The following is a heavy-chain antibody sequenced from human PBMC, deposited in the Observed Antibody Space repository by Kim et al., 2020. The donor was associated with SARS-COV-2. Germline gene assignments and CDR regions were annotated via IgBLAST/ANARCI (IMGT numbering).Heavy chain of an antibody. CDR2: FDPEDGET. CDR3: ATADILTGYYDY. V-gene: IGHV1-24*01. J-gene: IGHJ4*02. CDR1: GYTLTELS. Sequence: ASVKVSCKVSGYTLTELSMHWVRQAPGKGLEWMGGFDPEDGETIYAQKFQGRVTMTEDTSTDTAYMELSSLRSEDTAVYYCATADILTGYYDYWGQGTLVTVSS. D-gene: IGHD3-9*01.